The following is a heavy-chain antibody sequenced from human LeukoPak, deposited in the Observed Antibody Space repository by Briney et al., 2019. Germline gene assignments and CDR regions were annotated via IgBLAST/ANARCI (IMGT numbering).Heavy chain of an antibody. CDR3: ARDRWERGSYFDY. CDR2: TSSSDPGT. CDR1: GFPLSSYA. D-gene: IGHD1-26*01. V-gene: IGHV3-23*01. Sequence: GGSLRLSCAASGFPLSSYAMSWVRQGPGKGLEWVAATSSSDPGTYHADSVRGRFTISRDNSKNTLYLQMNSLRAEDTAVYYCARDRWERGSYFDYWGQGTLVTVSS. J-gene: IGHJ4*02.